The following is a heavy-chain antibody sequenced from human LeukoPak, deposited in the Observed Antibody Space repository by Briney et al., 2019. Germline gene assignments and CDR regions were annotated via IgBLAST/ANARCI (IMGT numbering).Heavy chain of an antibody. CDR1: GGTFSSYA. D-gene: IGHD3-22*01. CDR3: EREASGYSDY. J-gene: IGHJ4*02. V-gene: IGHV1-69*13. Sequence: ASVKVSCKASGGTFSSYAISWVRQAPGQGLEWMGGIIPIFGTANYAQKFQGRVTITADESTSTAYMELSSLRSEDTAVYYCEREASGYSDYWGQGTLVTVSS. CDR2: IIPIFGTA.